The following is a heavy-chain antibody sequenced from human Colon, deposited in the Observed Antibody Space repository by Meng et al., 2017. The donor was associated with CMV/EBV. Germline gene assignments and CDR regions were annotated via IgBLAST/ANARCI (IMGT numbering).Heavy chain of an antibody. D-gene: IGHD3-16*01. CDR3: ARAPIWAYYGVDA. CDR2: ISRSGSTI. CDR1: GFTFNIYD. Sequence: GGSLRLSCAASGFTFNIYDMNWVRQAPGKGLEWVSYISRSGSTIFYADSVKGRFTISRDNAKNSLYLQMNSLRVEDTADYYCARAPIWAYYGVDAWGQGTTVTVSS. V-gene: IGHV3-48*03. J-gene: IGHJ6*02.